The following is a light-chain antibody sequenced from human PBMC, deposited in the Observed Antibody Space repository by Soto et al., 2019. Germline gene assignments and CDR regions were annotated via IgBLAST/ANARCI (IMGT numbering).Light chain of an antibody. V-gene: IGKV1-9*01. Sequence: DIQLTQSPSFLSASVGDRVTITFLASQGISIYLALYQQKPGEAPKLLIYAASTLYGGVPSRFSGSGSGTDFALTITSLQAEDFATYYCQQLRMYPSTFGGGTKVDIK. CDR3: QQLRMYPST. CDR1: QGISIY. CDR2: AAS. J-gene: IGKJ4*01.